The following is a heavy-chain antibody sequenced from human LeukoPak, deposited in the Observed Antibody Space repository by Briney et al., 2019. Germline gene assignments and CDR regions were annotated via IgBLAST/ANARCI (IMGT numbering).Heavy chain of an antibody. D-gene: IGHD5-12*01. Sequence: GASVKVSCTASGYTFTGYYIHWVRQAPGQGLEWMGWINPNSGGTNYTQKFQGRVTMTRNTSISTAYMELSSLRSEDTAVYYCARSGYDFSYDYWGQGTLVTVSS. V-gene: IGHV1-2*02. CDR3: ARSGYDFSYDY. CDR2: INPNSGGT. CDR1: GYTFTGYY. J-gene: IGHJ4*02.